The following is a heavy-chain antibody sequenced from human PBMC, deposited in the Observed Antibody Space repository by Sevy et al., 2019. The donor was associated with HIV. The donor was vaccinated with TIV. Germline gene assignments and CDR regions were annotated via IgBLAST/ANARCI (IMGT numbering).Heavy chain of an antibody. CDR3: AIGRSPKRLPLLYSGYDHMTAHFFDY. CDR2: VDHSGGT. Sequence: SETLSLTCAVYGESVSSSYWTWIRQPPGGGLDWVGEVDHSGGTSYNPSLKSRATVSLDTSKRQFSLKLNSVTAADTAVYFCAIGRSPKRLPLLYSGYDHMTAHFFDYWGQGALVTVSS. D-gene: IGHD5-12*01. J-gene: IGHJ4*02. V-gene: IGHV4-34*01. CDR1: GESVSSSY.